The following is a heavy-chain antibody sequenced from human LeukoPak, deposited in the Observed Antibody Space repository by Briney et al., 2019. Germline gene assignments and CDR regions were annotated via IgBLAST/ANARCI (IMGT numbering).Heavy chain of an antibody. CDR3: ARDLSYDYVWGSYRYFDY. CDR1: GGSISSYY. CDR2: IYYSGST. V-gene: IGHV4-59*01. Sequence: PSETLSLTCTVSGGSISSYYWSWIRQPPGKGLEWIGYIYYSGSTNYNPSLKSRVTISVDTSKNQFSLKLSSVTAADTAVYYCARDLSYDYVWGSYRYFDYWGRGTLVTVSS. J-gene: IGHJ4*02. D-gene: IGHD3-16*02.